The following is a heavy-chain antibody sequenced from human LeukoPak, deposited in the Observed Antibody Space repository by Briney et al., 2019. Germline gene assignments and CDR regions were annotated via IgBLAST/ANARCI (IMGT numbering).Heavy chain of an antibody. J-gene: IGHJ4*02. CDR3: ARTAAAGTCFDY. Sequence: SETLSLTCTVSGGSISSYYWSWIRQPPGKGLEWIGYIYYSGSTNYNPSLKSRVTISVDTSKNQFSLKLSSVTAADTAVCYCARTAAAGTCFDYWGQGTLVTVSS. CDR1: GGSISSYY. CDR2: IYYSGST. D-gene: IGHD6-13*01. V-gene: IGHV4-59*01.